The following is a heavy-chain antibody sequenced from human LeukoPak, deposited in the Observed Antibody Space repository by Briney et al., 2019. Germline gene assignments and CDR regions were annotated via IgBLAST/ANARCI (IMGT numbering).Heavy chain of an antibody. V-gene: IGHV3-53*01. J-gene: IGHJ4*02. CDR3: AREDVSAFDY. Sequence: XASGFTFSXXXXXWVRXAPGXXLEWVSVIYSGGSTYYADSVKGRFTISRDNSKNTLYLQMNSLRAEDTAVYYCAREDVSAFDYWGQGTLVTVSS. CDR2: IYSGGST. CDR1: GFTFSXXX.